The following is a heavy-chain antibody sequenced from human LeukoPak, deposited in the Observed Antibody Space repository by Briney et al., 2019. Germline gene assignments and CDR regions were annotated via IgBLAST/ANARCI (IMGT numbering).Heavy chain of an antibody. Sequence: ASVKVSCKASGYTFTSYGISWVRQAPGQGLEWMGWISAYNGNTNYAQKLQGRVTMTTDTSTSTAYMELRSLRSDDTAVYYCARDYIRVQLWPSDYWGQGTLVTVSS. CDR2: ISAYNGNT. D-gene: IGHD5-18*01. CDR3: ARDYIRVQLWPSDY. J-gene: IGHJ4*02. CDR1: GYTFTSYG. V-gene: IGHV1-18*01.